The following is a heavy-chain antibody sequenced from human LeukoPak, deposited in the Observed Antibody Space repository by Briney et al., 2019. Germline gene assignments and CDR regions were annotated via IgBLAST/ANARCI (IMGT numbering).Heavy chain of an antibody. J-gene: IGHJ4*02. CDR1: GYTITSYG. V-gene: IGHV1-18*01. D-gene: IGHD3-22*01. Sequence: ASVKVSCKASGYTITSYGISWVRQAPGQGLEWMGWISAYNGNTNYAQKLQGRVTMTTDTSTSTAYMELRSLRSDDTAVYYCARAPYDSSGYYRDYWGQGTLVTVSS. CDR3: ARAPYDSSGYYRDY. CDR2: ISAYNGNT.